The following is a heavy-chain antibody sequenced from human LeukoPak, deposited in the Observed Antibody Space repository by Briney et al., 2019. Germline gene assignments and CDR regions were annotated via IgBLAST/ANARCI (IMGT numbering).Heavy chain of an antibody. CDR3: ARDRGMGGYCTNSICFLFDY. CDR2: IWYDGSNK. J-gene: IGHJ4*02. D-gene: IGHD2-8*01. V-gene: IGHV3-33*01. CDR1: GFTFRSYG. Sequence: GRSLRLSCAASGFTFRSYGMHWVRQAPGKGLEWVAVIWYDGSNKYYADSVKGRFTISRDNSKNTLYLQMNSLRAEDTAVYYCARDRGMGGYCTNSICFLFDYWGQGTLVTVSS.